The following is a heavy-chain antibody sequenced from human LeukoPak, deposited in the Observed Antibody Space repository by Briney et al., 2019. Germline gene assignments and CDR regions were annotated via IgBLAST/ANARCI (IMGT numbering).Heavy chain of an antibody. J-gene: IGHJ4*02. CDR2: VSGDGGRT. V-gene: IGHV3-23*01. CDR3: AKGGSDYDDHGYSFDY. Sequence: GGSLRLSCAASGFTFSTYAMNWVREAPGKGLEWVSAVSGDGGRTYYADSVKGRFTISRDNSKNTLYLQMNSLRAEDTAVYYCAKGGSDYDDHGYSFDYWGQGALVTVSS. CDR1: GFTFSTYA. D-gene: IGHD1-26*01.